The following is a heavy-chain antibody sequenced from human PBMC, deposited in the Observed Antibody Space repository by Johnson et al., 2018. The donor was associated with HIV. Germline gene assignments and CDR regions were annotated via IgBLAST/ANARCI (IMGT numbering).Heavy chain of an antibody. CDR3: ASGHSAY. CDR2: IASKGDNS. CDR1: GFTFSDFP. Sequence: QMLLVESGGGLVQPGGSLRLSCAASGFTFSDFPMHWVRQAPGRGLEYVSAIASKGDNSDVANSVKGRFTISRDNAKSSFFLQMNNLRADDTAMYYCASGHSAYWGRGTMVTVSS. J-gene: IGHJ3*01. D-gene: IGHD5-12*01. V-gene: IGHV3-64*04.